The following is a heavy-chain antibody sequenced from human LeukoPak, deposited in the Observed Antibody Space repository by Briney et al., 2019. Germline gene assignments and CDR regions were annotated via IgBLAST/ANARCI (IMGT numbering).Heavy chain of an antibody. J-gene: IGHJ4*02. CDR3: ARDRLDAFWSGYHQDFDY. CDR2: ISAYNGNT. V-gene: IGHV1-18*01. Sequence: ASVKVSCKASGYAFTSYGISWVRQAPGQGLEWMGWISAYNGNTNYAQKLQGRVTMTTDTSTSTAYMELRSLRSDDTAVYYCARDRLDAFWSGYHQDFDYWGQGTLVTVSS. CDR1: GYAFTSYG. D-gene: IGHD3-3*01.